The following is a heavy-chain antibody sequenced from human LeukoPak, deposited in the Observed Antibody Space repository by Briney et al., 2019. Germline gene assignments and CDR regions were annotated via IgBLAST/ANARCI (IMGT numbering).Heavy chain of an antibody. CDR1: GYTLTELS. J-gene: IGHJ3*02. Sequence: ASVKVSCKVSGYTLTELSMHWVRHPHGKGLGLMGGFDPEDGETIYAQKFQGRVTMTEDTSTDTAYMELSSLRSEDTAVYYCASYYGSGSRWAFDIWGQGTMVTVSS. D-gene: IGHD3-10*01. CDR2: FDPEDGET. V-gene: IGHV1-24*01. CDR3: ASYYGSGSRWAFDI.